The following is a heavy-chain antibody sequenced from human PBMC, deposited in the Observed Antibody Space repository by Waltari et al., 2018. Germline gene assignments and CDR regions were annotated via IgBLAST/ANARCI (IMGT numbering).Heavy chain of an antibody. V-gene: IGHV1-2*02. J-gene: IGHJ4*02. Sequence: QVQLVQSGAEVKKPGASVKVSCKASGYTFTGYYMHWVRQAPGQGLEWMGWINPNSGGTNYAQKFQGRVTMTRETSISTAYMELSRLRSDDTAVYYCARDRYCSSTSCPKYYFDYWGQGTLVTVSS. CDR3: ARDRYCSSTSCPKYYFDY. D-gene: IGHD2-2*01. CDR1: GYTFTGYY. CDR2: INPNSGGT.